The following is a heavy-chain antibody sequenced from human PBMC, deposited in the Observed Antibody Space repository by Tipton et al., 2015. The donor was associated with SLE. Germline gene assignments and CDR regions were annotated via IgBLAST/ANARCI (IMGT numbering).Heavy chain of an antibody. CDR2: ISYSGYS. V-gene: IGHV4-39*07. D-gene: IGHD6-19*01. CDR3: ARGVAERLGLDF. Sequence: TLSLTCTVSGDSITSCGYYWGWIRQPPGKGLEWVGSISYSGYSYFNPSLKSRVTMSVDPSKMQFSLNLNSVTAADTALYFCARGVAERLGLDFWGQGSLVTVSS. J-gene: IGHJ4*02. CDR1: GDSITSCGYY.